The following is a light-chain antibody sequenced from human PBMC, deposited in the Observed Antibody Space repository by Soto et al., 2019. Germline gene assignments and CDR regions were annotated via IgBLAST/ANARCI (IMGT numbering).Light chain of an antibody. CDR3: SSFTSSNTGV. CDR2: EVS. J-gene: IGLJ3*02. V-gene: IGLV2-18*02. Sequence: QSVLTQPPSVSGSPGQSVTISCTGTSSDVGSYNRVSWYQQPPGTAPKLMIYEVSNRPSGVPDRLFGSKSGNTASLTISGLQAEDEADYYCSSFTSSNTGVFGGGTKLTVL. CDR1: SSDVGSYNR.